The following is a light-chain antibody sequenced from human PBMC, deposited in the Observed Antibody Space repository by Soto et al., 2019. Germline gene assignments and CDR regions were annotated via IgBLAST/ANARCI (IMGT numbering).Light chain of an antibody. CDR3: AAWDDSLNALV. CDR1: SSNIGRNT. J-gene: IGLJ2*01. Sequence: QSVLTQPPSASGTPGQRVTISCSGSSSNIGRNTVNWYQQLPGTAPKLLTYNNNQRPSGVPDRFSDSKSGTSASLAISGLQSEDEADYYCAAWDDSLNALVFGGGTKLTVL. CDR2: NNN. V-gene: IGLV1-44*01.